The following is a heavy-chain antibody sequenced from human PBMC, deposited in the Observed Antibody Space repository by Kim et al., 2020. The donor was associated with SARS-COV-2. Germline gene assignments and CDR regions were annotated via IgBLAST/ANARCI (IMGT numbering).Heavy chain of an antibody. CDR2: ISGSGGST. J-gene: IGHJ2*01. V-gene: IGHV3-23*01. Sequence: GGPLRLSCAASGFTFSSYAMSWVRQAPVKGLEWVSAISGSGGSTFYADSVKGRFTISRDNSKNTLYLQMNSLRAEDTAVYYCAKVPDYGDYGPPQYWYFDLWGRGTLVTVSS. D-gene: IGHD4-17*01. CDR3: AKVPDYGDYGPPQYWYFDL. CDR1: GFTFSSYA.